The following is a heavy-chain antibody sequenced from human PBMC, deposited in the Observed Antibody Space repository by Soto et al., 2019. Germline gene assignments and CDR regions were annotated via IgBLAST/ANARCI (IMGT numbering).Heavy chain of an antibody. CDR1: GCTVKSYG. J-gene: IGHJ5*02. CDR3: ARESGYSSSWYNWFDP. Sequence: ASVRGSCKACGCTVKSYGIHCVRQATGQGLEWMGWMNPNSGNTGYAQKFQGRVTMTRNTSISTAYMELSSLRSEDTAVYYCARESGYSSSWYNWFDPWGQGTLVTVSS. D-gene: IGHD6-13*01. V-gene: IGHV1-8*01. CDR2: MNPNSGNT.